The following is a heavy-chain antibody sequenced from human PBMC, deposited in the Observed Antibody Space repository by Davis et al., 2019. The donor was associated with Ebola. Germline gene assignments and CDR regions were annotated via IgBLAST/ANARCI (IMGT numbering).Heavy chain of an antibody. CDR1: GFTFSSYS. CDR3: ARDFPDLH. Sequence: PGGSLRLSCAASGFTFSSYSMNWVRQAPGKGLEWVANIKQDGSEKYYVDSVKGRFTISRDNAKNSLYLQMNSLRAEDTAVYYCARDFPDLHWGQGTLVTVSS. CDR2: IKQDGSEK. V-gene: IGHV3-7*01. J-gene: IGHJ1*01.